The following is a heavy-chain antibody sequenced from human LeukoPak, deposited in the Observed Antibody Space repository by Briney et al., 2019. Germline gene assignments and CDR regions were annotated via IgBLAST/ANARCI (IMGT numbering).Heavy chain of an antibody. Sequence: GSLRLSCAASGFTXSTYAMHWVRQAPGKGLEWVAVISDSGTKKYYADSVKGRFTLSRDNSKNMLYLQMNSLRAEDTAVYYCARDQVGGAVDYWGQGTLVTVSS. D-gene: IGHD6-13*01. V-gene: IGHV3-30-3*01. CDR1: GFTXSTYA. J-gene: IGHJ4*02. CDR2: ISDSGTKK. CDR3: ARDQVGGAVDY.